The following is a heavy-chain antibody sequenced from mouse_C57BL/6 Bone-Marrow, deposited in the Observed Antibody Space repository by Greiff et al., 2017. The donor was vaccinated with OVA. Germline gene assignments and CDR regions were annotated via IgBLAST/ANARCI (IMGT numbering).Heavy chain of an antibody. CDR2: ISDGGSYT. Sequence: EVKLEESGGGLVKPGGSLKLSCAASGFTFSSYAMSWVRQTPEKRLEWVATISDGGSYTYYPDNVKGRFTISRDNAKNNLYLQMSHLKSEDTAMYYCARDRAYYSNIFAYWGQGTLVTVSA. J-gene: IGHJ3*01. D-gene: IGHD2-5*01. V-gene: IGHV5-4*01. CDR3: ARDRAYYSNIFAY. CDR1: GFTFSSYA.